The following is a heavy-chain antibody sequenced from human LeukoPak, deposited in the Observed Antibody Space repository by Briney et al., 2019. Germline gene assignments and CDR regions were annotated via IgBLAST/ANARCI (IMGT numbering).Heavy chain of an antibody. V-gene: IGHV3-23*01. D-gene: IGHD3-10*01. CDR3: GVVRGVTAQDAFDI. Sequence: PGGSLRLSCAASGFTFSSYEMNWVRQAPGKGLEWVSAISGSGGSTYYADSVKGRFTISRDNSKNTLYLQMSSLRAEDTAVYYCGVVRGVTAQDAFDIWGQGTMVTVSS. CDR1: GFTFSSYE. CDR2: ISGSGGST. J-gene: IGHJ3*02.